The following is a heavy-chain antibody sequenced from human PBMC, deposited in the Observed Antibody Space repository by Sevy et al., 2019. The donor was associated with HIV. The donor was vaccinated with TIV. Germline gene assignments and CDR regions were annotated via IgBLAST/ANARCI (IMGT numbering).Heavy chain of an antibody. V-gene: IGHV3-7*01. J-gene: IGHJ4*02. D-gene: IGHD3-22*01. CDR1: GFTFSNYW. Sequence: GGSLRLSCAASGFTFSNYWMSWVRQAPGKGLEWVANIKQDGSEKYYVDSVKGRFTISRDNAKNSLYLQMYSLRAEDTAVFYCARPYRTDPFYYSGSGGYYYPSYFDYWGQGTLVTVSS. CDR3: ARPYRTDPFYYSGSGGYYYPSYFDY. CDR2: IKQDGSEK.